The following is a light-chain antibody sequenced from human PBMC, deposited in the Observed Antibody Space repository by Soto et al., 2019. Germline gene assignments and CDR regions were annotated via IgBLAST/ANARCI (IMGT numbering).Light chain of an antibody. J-gene: IGKJ1*01. V-gene: IGKV3-15*01. CDR2: GAS. CDR3: QQYNDWPPT. Sequence: IVLAQSPDTLSLSPGERATLSCRASQSVRSNLAWYQQKPGQAPRLLIYGASTRATGIPARFSGSGSGTEFTLSIGSLQSEDFAVYYCQQYNDWPPTFGQGTKVDIK. CDR1: QSVRSN.